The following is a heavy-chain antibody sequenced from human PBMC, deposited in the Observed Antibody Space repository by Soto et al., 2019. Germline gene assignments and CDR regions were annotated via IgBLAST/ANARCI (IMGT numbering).Heavy chain of an antibody. CDR3: ARDTSRGEYDY. J-gene: IGHJ4*02. CDR2: INVYNGNT. V-gene: IGHV1-18*01. CDR1: GYTFTSYG. Sequence: QVQLVQSGAEVKKPGASVKVSCKASGYTFTSYGISWVRPAPGQGLEGMGWINVYNGNTNYAQQLQGRVTMTTDTSTRTAYLDLRSLRSDDTAVYFWARDTSRGEYDYWGQGTLVTVSS. D-gene: IGHD3-10*01.